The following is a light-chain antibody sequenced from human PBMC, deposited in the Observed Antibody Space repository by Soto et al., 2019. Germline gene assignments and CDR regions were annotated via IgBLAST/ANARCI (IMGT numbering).Light chain of an antibody. Sequence: EIVLTQSPGTLSLSPGERATLSCRANQSVSSTYLAWYQQKPGQAPRLLIYGTSSRATGIPDRFSGSGSGTDFTLTISSLEPEDFAVYYCQQRSNWPPLTFGGGTKVDIK. V-gene: IGKV3D-20*02. CDR1: QSVSSTY. CDR3: QQRSNWPPLT. CDR2: GTS. J-gene: IGKJ4*01.